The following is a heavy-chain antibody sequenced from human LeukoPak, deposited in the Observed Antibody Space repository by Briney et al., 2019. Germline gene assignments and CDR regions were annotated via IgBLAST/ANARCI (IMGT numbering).Heavy chain of an antibody. D-gene: IGHD5-24*01. V-gene: IGHV3-23*01. CDR1: GFTFSTHA. CDR2: ISGPGGTT. Sequence: PGGSLRLSCVVSGFTFSTHAMTWVRQAPGKGLERVSDISGPGGTTYYAASVKGRFTISRDNSKNTLFLQMNSLRAEDTAVYYCARSTYGYLDYWGQGTLVTVSS. CDR3: ARSTYGYLDY. J-gene: IGHJ4*02.